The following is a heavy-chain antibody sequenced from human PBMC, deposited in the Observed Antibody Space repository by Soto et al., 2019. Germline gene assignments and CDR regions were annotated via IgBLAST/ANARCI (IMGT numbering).Heavy chain of an antibody. Sequence: PGGSLRLSCAASGFTFTRYSMNWVRQAPGKGLEWVPSISSTTNYIYYGDSMKGRFTISRDNAKNTLYLQMNSLRAEDTAVYYCARARIAVAGYDYWGQGTLVTVS. J-gene: IGHJ4*02. CDR1: GFTFTRYS. V-gene: IGHV3-21*01. CDR3: ARARIAVAGYDY. D-gene: IGHD6-19*01. CDR2: ISSTTNYI.